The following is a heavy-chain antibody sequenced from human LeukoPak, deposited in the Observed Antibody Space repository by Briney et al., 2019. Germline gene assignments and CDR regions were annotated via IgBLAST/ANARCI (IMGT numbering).Heavy chain of an antibody. V-gene: IGHV3-30*02. D-gene: IGHD3-22*01. Sequence: PGGSLRLSCAASGFTFSSYGMHWVRQAPGKGLEWVAFIRYDGSNKYYADSVKGRFTISRDNSKNTLYLQMNSLRAEDTAVYYCAKDPASSSGYFFDYWGQGTLVTASS. CDR2: IRYDGSNK. J-gene: IGHJ4*02. CDR3: AKDPASSSGYFFDY. CDR1: GFTFSSYG.